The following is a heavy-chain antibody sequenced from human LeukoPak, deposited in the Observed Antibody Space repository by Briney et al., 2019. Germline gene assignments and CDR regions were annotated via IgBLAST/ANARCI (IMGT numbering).Heavy chain of an antibody. CDR2: IYHSGST. Sequence: SETLSLTCAVSGGSISSGGYPWSWIRQPPGKGLEWIGYIYHSGSTYYNPSLKSRVTISVDRSKNQFSLKLSSVTAADTAVYYCARGGDNSGLRFDYWGQGTLVTVSS. D-gene: IGHD3-22*01. J-gene: IGHJ4*02. V-gene: IGHV4-30-2*01. CDR1: GGSISSGGYP. CDR3: ARGGDNSGLRFDY.